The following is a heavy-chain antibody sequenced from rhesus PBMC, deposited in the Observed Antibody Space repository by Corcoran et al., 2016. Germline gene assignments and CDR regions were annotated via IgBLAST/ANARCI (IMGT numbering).Heavy chain of an antibody. J-gene: IGHJ4*01. CDR3: ARGTMAADY. D-gene: IGHD4-29*01. CDR2: IYSKTEKT. Sequence: QVQLQESGPGLVKPSETLSLTCAVSGGSISSSNWWSWIRQHPGRGLEWIGGIYSKTEKTKYKPSLNNRVTIAKETSKNQVSLRLSSVTAADTAVYYCARGTMAADYWGQGVLVTVSS. V-gene: IGHV4S18*01. CDR1: GGSISSSNW.